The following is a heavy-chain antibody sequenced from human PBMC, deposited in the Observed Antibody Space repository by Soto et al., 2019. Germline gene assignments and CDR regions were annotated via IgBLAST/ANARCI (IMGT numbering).Heavy chain of an antibody. CDR2: INPNSGGT. Sequence: GASVKVSCKASVYTFTGYYIHCVRQAPGQGLEWMGWINPNSGGTNYAQKFQGRVTMTRDTSISTAYMELSRLRSDDTAVYYCARVGSGWYHDAFDIWGQGTMVTVSS. CDR1: VYTFTGYY. D-gene: IGHD6-19*01. J-gene: IGHJ3*02. V-gene: IGHV1-2*02. CDR3: ARVGSGWYHDAFDI.